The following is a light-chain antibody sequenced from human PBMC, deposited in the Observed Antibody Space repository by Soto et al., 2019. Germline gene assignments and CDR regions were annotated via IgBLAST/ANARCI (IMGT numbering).Light chain of an antibody. Sequence: DTQMTQSPSTLSASVGDRVTITCRASQSISNWLAWYQQKPGKAPKLLINDASSLEGGVPSRFSGSGSGTEFTLTISSLQPDDFATYYCQQYNSFSGTFGQGTKVDIK. CDR3: QQYNSFSGT. CDR1: QSISNW. CDR2: DAS. V-gene: IGKV1-5*01. J-gene: IGKJ1*01.